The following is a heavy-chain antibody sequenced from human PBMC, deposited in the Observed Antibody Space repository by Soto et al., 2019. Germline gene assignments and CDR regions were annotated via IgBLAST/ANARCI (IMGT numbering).Heavy chain of an antibody. D-gene: IGHD1-1*01. Sequence: QVQLQQWGAGLVKPSETLSLSCAVYGQSFSGHSWAWIRQPPGKGLEWIGEINERGSTYYNPSLKSRVTILTEPCKNQLSLKLSSVSAADTAAYFCARGSGIVALPGELEDVKYDYWGQGTLVNVSS. V-gene: IGHV4-34*01. J-gene: IGHJ4*02. CDR1: GQSFSGHS. CDR3: ARGSGIVALPGELEDVKYDY. CDR2: INERGST.